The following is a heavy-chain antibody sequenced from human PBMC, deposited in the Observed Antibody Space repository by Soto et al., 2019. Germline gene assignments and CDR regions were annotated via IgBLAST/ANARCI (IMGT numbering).Heavy chain of an antibody. J-gene: IGHJ5*02. Sequence: ASVKVSCKASGDTLTVYYIHWVRQAPGQGLEWMGWINPNSGATNDAQKFQGRVTMTRDTSISTAYMDLSRLRSDDTAVYYCAGGVLSGTYYNWFDPWGQGTLVTVPQ. V-gene: IGHV1-2*02. CDR1: GDTLTVYY. CDR2: INPNSGAT. D-gene: IGHD1-26*01. CDR3: AGGVLSGTYYNWFDP.